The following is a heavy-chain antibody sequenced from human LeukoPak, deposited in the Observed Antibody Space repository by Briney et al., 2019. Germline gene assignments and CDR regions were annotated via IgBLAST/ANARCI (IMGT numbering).Heavy chain of an antibody. Sequence: ASVKVSCKASGYTFAGYYMHWVRQAPGQGLEWMGWINPNSGGTNYAQKFQGRVTMTRDTSISTAYMELSRLRSDDTAVYYCARVRNYYGSALFDYWGQGTLVTVSS. V-gene: IGHV1-2*02. D-gene: IGHD3-10*01. CDR3: ARVRNYYGSALFDY. CDR1: GYTFAGYY. J-gene: IGHJ4*02. CDR2: INPNSGGT.